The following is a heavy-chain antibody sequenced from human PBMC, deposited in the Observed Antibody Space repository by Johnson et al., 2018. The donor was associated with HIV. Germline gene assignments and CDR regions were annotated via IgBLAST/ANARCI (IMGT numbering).Heavy chain of an antibody. V-gene: IGHV3-9*01. CDR2: IIWNRDRT. J-gene: IGHJ3*02. Sequence: VQLVESGGGLEQPGRSLRLSCAASGFRIDDYSMHWVRQVPGKGLEWVSRIIWNRDRTDYADSVKGRFTISRDKAKNSLYLQMSSLRPEDTALYYCAKGDLTGWSTDALDIRGQGTMVTVSS. CDR1: GFRIDDYS. D-gene: IGHD3-9*01. CDR3: AKGDLTGWSTDALDI.